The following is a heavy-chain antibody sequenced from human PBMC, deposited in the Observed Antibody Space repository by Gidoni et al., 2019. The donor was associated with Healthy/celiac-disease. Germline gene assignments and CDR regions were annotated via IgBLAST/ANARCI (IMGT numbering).Heavy chain of an antibody. J-gene: IGHJ3*02. D-gene: IGHD3-22*01. V-gene: IGHV3-15*01. Sequence: EVQLVESGGGLVKHGGSLRLYCAAAGFTLGNDWRSWVRQAPGKGLEWVGRIKSKTDGGTTDYAAPVKGRFTISRDYSKNTLYLQMNSLKTEDTAVYYCTTNSLYDSSGYYWDDAFDIWGQGTMVTVSS. CDR1: GFTLGNDW. CDR3: TTNSLYDSSGYYWDDAFDI. CDR2: IKSKTDGGTT.